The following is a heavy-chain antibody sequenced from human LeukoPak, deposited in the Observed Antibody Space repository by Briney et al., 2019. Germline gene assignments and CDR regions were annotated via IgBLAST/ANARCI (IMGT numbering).Heavy chain of an antibody. CDR1: GFTFSSYW. D-gene: IGHD5-18*01. CDR3: ARRRGYGYMDV. J-gene: IGHJ6*03. CDR2: IKQDGSEQ. Sequence: PGGSLRLSCAASGFTFSSYWMSWVRQAPGKGLEWVANIKQDGSEQYYVDSVKGRFTISRDNAKNSLYLQMNSLRVEDTAVYYCARRRGYGYMDVWGKGTTVTVSS. V-gene: IGHV3-7*01.